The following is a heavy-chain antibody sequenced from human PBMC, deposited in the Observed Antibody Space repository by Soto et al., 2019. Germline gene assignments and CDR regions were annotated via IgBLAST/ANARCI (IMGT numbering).Heavy chain of an antibody. D-gene: IGHD5-18*01. V-gene: IGHV4-39*01. CDR1: GGSISSSSYY. J-gene: IGHJ6*02. CDR3: ATSYTAMADYYYYYGMDV. CDR2: IYYSGST. Sequence: ETLSLTCTVSGGSISSSSYYWGWIRQPPGKGLEWIGSIYYSGSTYYNPSLKSRVTISVDTSKNQFSLKLSSATAADTAVYYCATSYTAMADYYYYYGMDVWGQGTTVTVSS.